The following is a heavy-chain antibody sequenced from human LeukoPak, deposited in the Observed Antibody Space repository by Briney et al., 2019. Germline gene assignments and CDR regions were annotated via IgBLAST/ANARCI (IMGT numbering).Heavy chain of an antibody. CDR2: IYYSGST. J-gene: IGHJ4*02. V-gene: IGHV4-59*01. CDR3: ARMEFDTAMAIGD. Sequence: PSETLSLTCTVSGGSISSYYWSWIRQPPGKGLEWIGYIYYSGSTNYNPSPKSRVTISVDTSKNQFSLKLSSVTAADTAVYYCARMEFDTAMAIGDWGQGTLVTVSS. CDR1: GGSISSYY. D-gene: IGHD5-18*01.